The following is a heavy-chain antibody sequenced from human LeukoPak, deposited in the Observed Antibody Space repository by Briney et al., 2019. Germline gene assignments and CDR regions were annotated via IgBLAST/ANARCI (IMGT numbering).Heavy chain of an antibody. CDR1: GVSLGGYY. CDR3: ARAYYSTSWFPH. J-gene: IGHJ5*02. V-gene: IGHV4-34*01. Sequence: SETLSLTCAVSGVSLGGYYWGWIRQTPGKGLEWIGEINHSGRTNYNPSLKSQVTISADTSKNQFSLELRSVTAADTAVYYCARAYYSTSWFPHWGQGALVTVSS. D-gene: IGHD3-10*01. CDR2: INHSGRT.